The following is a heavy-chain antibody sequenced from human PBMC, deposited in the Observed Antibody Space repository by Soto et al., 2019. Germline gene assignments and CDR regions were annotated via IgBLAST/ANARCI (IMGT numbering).Heavy chain of an antibody. CDR3: VHHGGVPYYHDF. CDR1: GGSLSSSSW. D-gene: IGHD2-8*01. Sequence: SETLSLTCAVSGGSLSSSSWWSWVRQPPGKTLEWLGEIFYSGSAKYNPSLNSRVTISADQSKNDFSLRLSSVTAADTAVYYCVHHGGVPYYHDFWGQGMLVTVSS. CDR2: IFYSGSA. V-gene: IGHV4-4*02. J-gene: IGHJ4*02.